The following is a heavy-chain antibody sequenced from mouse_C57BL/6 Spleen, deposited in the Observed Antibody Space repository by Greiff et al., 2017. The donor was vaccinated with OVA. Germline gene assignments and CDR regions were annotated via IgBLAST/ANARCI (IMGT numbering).Heavy chain of an antibody. CDR2: SEANTGGS. V-gene: IGHV1-72*01. D-gene: IGHD2-5*01. J-gene: IGHJ2*01. Sequence: QVQLQQPGPELVKLGASVKLSCKASGYTFTSYWMHGLKQRPGRGLGGIGRSEANTGGSKYNEKFKSKATLTVYKPYSTASMQLSSLTSEDSAVYDCARERYYNSYVGTFAYWGQGTPLTVSS. CDR1: GYTFTSYW. CDR3: ARERYYNSYVGTFAY.